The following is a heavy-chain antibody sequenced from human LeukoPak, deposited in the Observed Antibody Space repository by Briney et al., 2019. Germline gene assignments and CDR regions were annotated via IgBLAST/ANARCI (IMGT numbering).Heavy chain of an antibody. J-gene: IGHJ6*02. CDR3: SKGRKSYYYGMDV. V-gene: IGHV3-23*01. CDR1: GFTFSIYA. CDR2: ISGSGGST. Sequence: GGSLRLSCAASGFTFSIYAMNWVRQAPGKGLEWVSGISGSGGSTYYADSVKGRFTISRDNSKNTLYLQMNRLRDEDTDVYHSSKGRKSYYYGMDVWGQGTTVTVSS.